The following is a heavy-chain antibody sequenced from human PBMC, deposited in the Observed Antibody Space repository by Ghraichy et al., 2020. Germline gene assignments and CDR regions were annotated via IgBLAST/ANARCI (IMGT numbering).Heavy chain of an antibody. J-gene: IGHJ4*02. V-gene: IGHV3-23*01. D-gene: IGHD3/OR15-3a*01. CDR1: GFTLSSYA. CDR2: ISGSSGST. Sequence: GGSLRLSCAASGFTLSSYAMSWVRQAPGKGLEWVSAISGSSGSTYYADSVKGRFTISRDNSKNTLYLQMNSLRAEETAVYYCAKAGGDWLRRGAAAHYSDYWGQGTLVTVSS. CDR3: AKAGGDWLRRGAAAHYSDY.